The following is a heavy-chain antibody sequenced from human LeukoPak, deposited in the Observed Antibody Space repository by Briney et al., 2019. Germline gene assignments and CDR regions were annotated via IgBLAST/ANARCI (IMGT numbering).Heavy chain of an antibody. V-gene: IGHV4-34*01. CDR3: ARLVPERFFQLNPEGYYDY. Sequence: SETLSLTCSISDEPFSGYYWGWIRQPPGKGLELIGEINRNGNTDYNPSLKSRVSMSIDTSKNQFSLKLISVTAADTAVYYCARLVPERFFQLNPEGYYDYWGQGTLVTVSS. J-gene: IGHJ4*02. D-gene: IGHD3-3*01. CDR2: INRNGNT. CDR1: DEPFSGYY.